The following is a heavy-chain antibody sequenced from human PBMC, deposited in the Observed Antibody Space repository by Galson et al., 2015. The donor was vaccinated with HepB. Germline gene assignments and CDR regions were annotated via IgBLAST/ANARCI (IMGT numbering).Heavy chain of an antibody. J-gene: IGHJ6*02. CDR2: IWYDGSNK. D-gene: IGHD3-10*01. Sequence: SLRLSCAASGFTFSSYGMHWVRQAPGEGLEWVAVIWYDGSNKYYADSVKGRFTISRDNSKNTLYLQMNSLRAEDTAVYYCARGSEQGYYGSGSYDGGMDVWGQGTTVTVSS. CDR1: GFTFSSYG. V-gene: IGHV3-33*08. CDR3: ARGSEQGYYGSGSYDGGMDV.